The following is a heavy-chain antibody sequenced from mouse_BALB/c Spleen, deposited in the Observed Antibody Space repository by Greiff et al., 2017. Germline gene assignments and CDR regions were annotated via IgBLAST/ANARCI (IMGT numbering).Heavy chain of an antibody. CDR2: ISYSGST. CDR1: GYSITSDYA. V-gene: IGHV3-2*02. D-gene: IGHD1-1*01. Sequence: EVKLVESGPGLVKPSQSLSLTCTVTGYSITSDYAWNWIRQFPGNKLEWMGYISYSGSTSYNPSLKSRISITRDTSKNQFFLQLNSVITEDTATYYCARSGTTVAHYYAMDYWGQGTSVTVSS. CDR3: ARSGTTVAHYYAMDY. J-gene: IGHJ4*01.